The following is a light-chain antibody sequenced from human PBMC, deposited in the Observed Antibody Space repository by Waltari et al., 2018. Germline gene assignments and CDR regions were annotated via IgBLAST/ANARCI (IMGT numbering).Light chain of an antibody. CDR1: NIEGKH. Sequence: SYVLPQPPSVSVAPGETARITCGGNNIEGKHVHWYRQRPGQAPVEVISYDKDRAAGIPERFSGSNSGNTATLTISRVEAGDEADYYCQVWDANTDPGVFGTGTEVTVL. V-gene: IGLV3-21*01. CDR2: YDK. J-gene: IGLJ1*01. CDR3: QVWDANTDPGV.